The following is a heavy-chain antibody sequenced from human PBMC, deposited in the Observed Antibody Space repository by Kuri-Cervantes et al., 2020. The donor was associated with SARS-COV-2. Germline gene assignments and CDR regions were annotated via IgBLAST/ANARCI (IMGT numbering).Heavy chain of an antibody. CDR2: ISSSGSTI. Sequence: GESLKISCAASGSTFSDYYMSWIRQAPGKGLEWVSYISSSGSTIYYADSVKGRFTISRDNSKNTLYLQMNSLRAEDTAMYYCARDSESSGWYYFDYWGQGTLVTVSS. J-gene: IGHJ4*02. CDR1: GSTFSDYY. V-gene: IGHV3-11*04. D-gene: IGHD6-19*01. CDR3: ARDSESSGWYYFDY.